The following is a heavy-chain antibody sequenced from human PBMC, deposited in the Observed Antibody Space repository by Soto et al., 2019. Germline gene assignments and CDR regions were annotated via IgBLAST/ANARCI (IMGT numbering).Heavy chain of an antibody. Sequence: SETLSLTCTVSGGSISSGGYSWSWIRQPPGKGLEWIGYIYHSGSTYYNPSLKSRVTISVDRSKNRFSLKLSSVTAADTAVYYCARSITIFGVALDAFDIWGQGTMVTVSS. CDR1: GGSISSGGYS. CDR2: IYHSGST. CDR3: ARSITIFGVALDAFDI. J-gene: IGHJ3*02. D-gene: IGHD3-3*01. V-gene: IGHV4-30-2*01.